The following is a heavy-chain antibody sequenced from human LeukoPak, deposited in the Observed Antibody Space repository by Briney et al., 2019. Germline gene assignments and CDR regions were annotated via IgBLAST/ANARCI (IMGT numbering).Heavy chain of an antibody. Sequence: ASVKVSCKASGYTFTSYGISWVRQAPGQGLEWMGWISAYNGNTNYAQKLQGRVTMTTDTSTSTAYMELRSLRSDDPAVYYCARDDIVVVPAATGLDYWGQGTLVTVSS. CDR2: ISAYNGNT. V-gene: IGHV1-18*01. D-gene: IGHD2-2*01. CDR1: GYTFTSYG. CDR3: ARDDIVVVPAATGLDY. J-gene: IGHJ4*02.